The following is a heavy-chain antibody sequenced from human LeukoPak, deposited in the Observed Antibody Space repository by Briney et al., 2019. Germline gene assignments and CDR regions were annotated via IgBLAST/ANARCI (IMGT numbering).Heavy chain of an antibody. Sequence: SETLSLTCTVSGGSISSYYWSWIRQPPGKGLEWIGYIYYSGSTNYNPSLKSRVTISVDTSKNQFSLKLSSVTAADTAVYYCVRAITISSYYYYGMDVWGQGTTVTVSS. V-gene: IGHV4-59*08. D-gene: IGHD3-3*01. J-gene: IGHJ6*02. CDR2: IYYSGST. CDR3: VRAITISSYYYYGMDV. CDR1: GGSISSYY.